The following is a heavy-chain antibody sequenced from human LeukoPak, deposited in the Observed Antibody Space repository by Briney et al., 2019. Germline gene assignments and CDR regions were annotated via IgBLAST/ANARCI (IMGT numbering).Heavy chain of an antibody. CDR2: ITRSSIYI. Sequence: GGSLRLSCAASGFTFSSYSMNWVRQAPGKGLEWVSCITRSSIYIYYADSVKGRFTISRGNAKNSVYLQMNSLRAEDTAVYYCARDIKGQYQDAFDIWGQGTMVTVSS. CDR1: GFTFSSYS. D-gene: IGHD2-2*01. CDR3: ARDIKGQYQDAFDI. J-gene: IGHJ3*02. V-gene: IGHV3-21*01.